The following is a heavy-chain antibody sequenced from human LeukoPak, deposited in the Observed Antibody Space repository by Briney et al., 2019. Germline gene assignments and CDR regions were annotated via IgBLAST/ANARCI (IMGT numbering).Heavy chain of an antibody. D-gene: IGHD5-24*01. CDR2: VNRDGSET. J-gene: IGHJ4*02. Sequence: PGGSLRLSCAASGFALSSHWMTWVRQVPGRGPEWVANVNRDGSETYYLDSVKGRFTISKDNAKNSLYLQMNSLRAEDTAVYYCAKEGRSLQTYWGQGTLVTVSS. CDR1: GFALSSHW. V-gene: IGHV3-7*03. CDR3: AKEGRSLQTY.